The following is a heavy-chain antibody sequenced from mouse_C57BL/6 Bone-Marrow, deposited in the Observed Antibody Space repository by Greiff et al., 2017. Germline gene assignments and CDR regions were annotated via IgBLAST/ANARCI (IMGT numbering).Heavy chain of an antibody. V-gene: IGHV5-4*01. Sequence: EVQLVESGGGLVKPGGSLKLSCAASGFTFSSYSMSWVRQTPEKRLEWVATISDGGSYTYYPDNVKGRFTISRDNANNTLYLQISRRKSEDTSRYYCAGEPLGRDDMDYWGQGTTVTVSS. D-gene: IGHD3-3*01. CDR3: AGEPLGRDDMDY. CDR1: GFTFSSYS. CDR2: ISDGGSYT. J-gene: IGHJ4*01.